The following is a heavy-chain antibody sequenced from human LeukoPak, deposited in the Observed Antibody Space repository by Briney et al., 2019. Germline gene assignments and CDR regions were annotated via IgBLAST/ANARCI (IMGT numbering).Heavy chain of an antibody. D-gene: IGHD3-22*01. V-gene: IGHV3-21*04. J-gene: IGHJ6*03. Sequence: PGGSLRLSCAASGFTFSSYSMNWVRQAPGKGLEWVSSISSSSSYIYYADSVKGRFTISRDNAKNSLYLQMNSLRAEDTAVYYCARSITMIVVDNYYYYMDVRGKGTTVTVSS. CDR2: ISSSSSYI. CDR1: GFTFSSYS. CDR3: ARSITMIVVDNYYYYMDV.